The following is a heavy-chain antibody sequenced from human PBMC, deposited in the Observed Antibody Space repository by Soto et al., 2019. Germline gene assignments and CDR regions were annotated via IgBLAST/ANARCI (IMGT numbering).Heavy chain of an antibody. CDR1: GGSISSYY. CDR2: IYYSGST. CDR3: ARDLWAYYYDSSGYYGAFDI. V-gene: IGHV4-59*01. Sequence: QVQLQESGPGLVKPSETLSLTCTVSGGSISSYYWSWIRQPPGKGLEWIGYIYYSGSTNYNPSLKSRVTISVYTSKNQFSLKLSSVTAADTAVYYCARDLWAYYYDSSGYYGAFDIWGQGTMVTVSS. J-gene: IGHJ3*02. D-gene: IGHD3-22*01.